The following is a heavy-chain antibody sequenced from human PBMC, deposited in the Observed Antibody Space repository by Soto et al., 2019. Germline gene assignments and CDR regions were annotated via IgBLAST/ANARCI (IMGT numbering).Heavy chain of an antibody. CDR2: SHQSGNT. D-gene: IGHD6-13*01. J-gene: IGHJ4*02. CDR1: GVSISSHDW. V-gene: IGHV4-4*02. CDR3: ATRASSRFY. Sequence: QVQLQESGPGLVKPSGTLSLTCAVSGVSISSHDWWTWVRQPPGKGLEWIGESHQSGNTNYNSSLESRVTISVDMSKNQFSLKLTSVTGAATAVYYCATRASSRFYRGQGTLVTVSS.